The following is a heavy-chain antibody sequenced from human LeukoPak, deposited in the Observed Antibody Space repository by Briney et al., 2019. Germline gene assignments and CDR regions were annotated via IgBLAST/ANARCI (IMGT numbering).Heavy chain of an antibody. D-gene: IGHD5-12*01. CDR2: IYWNDDK. J-gene: IGHJ4*02. Sequence: SGPTLVNPTQTLTVTCTFSGFSLSTSGLGVGWIRQPPGKALEWLAVIYWNDDKRYSPSLKSRVTITKDTSKNQVVLTMTNMDPVDTATYYCAHSLRGYRYASAWGQGTLVTVSS. CDR1: GFSLSTSGLG. CDR3: AHSLRGYRYASA. V-gene: IGHV2-5*01.